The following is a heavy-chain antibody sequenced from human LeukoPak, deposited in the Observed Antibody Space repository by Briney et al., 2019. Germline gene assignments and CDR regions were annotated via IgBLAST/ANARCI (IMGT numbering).Heavy chain of an antibody. CDR1: GFTFSSYS. Sequence: GGSLRLSCAASGFTFSSYSMNWVRQVPGKGLEWVANIKPDGGEKNYVDSVKGRFTIYRDNAKKSLFLQMNSLRAEDTAVYHCASHYGDYADDAFDMWGQGTIVTVSS. CDR2: IKPDGGEK. J-gene: IGHJ3*02. V-gene: IGHV3-7*01. D-gene: IGHD4-17*01. CDR3: ASHYGDYADDAFDM.